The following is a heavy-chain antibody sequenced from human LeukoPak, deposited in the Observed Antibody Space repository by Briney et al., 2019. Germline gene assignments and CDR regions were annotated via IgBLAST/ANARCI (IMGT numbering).Heavy chain of an antibody. V-gene: IGHV1-8*01. J-gene: IGHJ5*02. Sequence: ASVKVSCKASGYTFTSYDINWVRQATGQGLEWMGWMNPNSGNTGYAQKFQGRVTMTRNTSISTAYMELSSLRSEDTAVYYCARVVNYYGSGSLLNYWFDPWGQGTLVTVSS. D-gene: IGHD3-10*01. CDR1: GYTFTSYD. CDR3: ARVVNYYGSGSLLNYWFDP. CDR2: MNPNSGNT.